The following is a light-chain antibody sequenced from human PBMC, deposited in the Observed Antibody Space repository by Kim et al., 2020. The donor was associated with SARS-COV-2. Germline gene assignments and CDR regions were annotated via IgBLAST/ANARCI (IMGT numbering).Light chain of an antibody. CDR1: QGVSNH. CDR2: RAS. J-gene: IGKJ5*01. CDR3: QQFHNWPPIT. V-gene: IGKV3-15*01. Sequence: SPGERATLPRRASQGVSNHLAWYQQKPGQAPRLLIYRASTRATGIPARFSGSGSGTEFTLTISSLQSEDFAVYYCQQFHNWPPITFGQGTRLEIK.